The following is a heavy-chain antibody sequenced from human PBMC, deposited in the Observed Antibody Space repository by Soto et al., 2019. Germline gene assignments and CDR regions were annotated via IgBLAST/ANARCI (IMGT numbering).Heavy chain of an antibody. CDR1: GYSFTSYW. V-gene: IGHV5-51*01. D-gene: IGHD3-22*01. CDR2: IYPGDSDT. J-gene: IGHJ3*02. Sequence: PGESLKISCKGSGYSFTSYWIGWVRQMPVKVQEWMGIIYPGDSDTRYSPSFQGQVTISADKSISTAYLQWSSLKASDTAMYYCARKAYYYDSSGYYGLDDAFDIWGQGTMVTV. CDR3: ARKAYYYDSSGYYGLDDAFDI.